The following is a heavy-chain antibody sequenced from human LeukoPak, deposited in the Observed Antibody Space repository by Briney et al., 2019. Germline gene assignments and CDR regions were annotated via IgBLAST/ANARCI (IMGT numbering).Heavy chain of an antibody. D-gene: IGHD3-22*01. J-gene: IGHJ4*02. CDR1: GYTFTGYY. V-gene: IGHV1-2*02. CDR3: ARDVMNYYDSSGYYLYYFDY. CDR2: INPNSGGT. Sequence: ASVKVSCKASGYTFTGYYMHWVRQAPGQGLEWMGWINPNSGGTNYAQKFQGRVTMTRDTSISTAYMELSRLRSDDTAVYYCARDVMNYYDSSGYYLYYFDYWGQGTLVTVSS.